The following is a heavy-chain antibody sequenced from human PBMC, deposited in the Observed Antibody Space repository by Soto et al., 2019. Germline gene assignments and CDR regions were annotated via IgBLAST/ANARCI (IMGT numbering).Heavy chain of an antibody. CDR3: ARPSSGWHYFDY. V-gene: IGHV4-39*01. CDR2: IYYSGST. CDR1: GGSISSSSYY. Sequence: KPSETLSLTCTVSGGSISSSSYYWGWIRQPPGKGLEWIGSIYYSGSTYYNPSLKSRVTISVDTSKNQFSLKLSSVTAADTAVYYCARPSSGWHYFDYWGQGTLVTVSS. J-gene: IGHJ4*02. D-gene: IGHD6-19*01.